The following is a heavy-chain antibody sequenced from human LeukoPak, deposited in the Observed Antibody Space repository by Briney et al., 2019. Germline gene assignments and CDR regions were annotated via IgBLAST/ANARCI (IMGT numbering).Heavy chain of an antibody. CDR2: ISGSGGST. V-gene: IGHV3-23*01. CDR1: GFTFSIYA. D-gene: IGHD5-24*01. Sequence: SGGSLRLSCAASGFTFSIYAMSWVRQAPGKGLEWVSAISGSGGSTYYADSVKGRFTISRGNSKNTLYLQMNSLRAEDTAVYYCAKGQTATGWDYWGQGTLVTVSS. CDR3: AKGQTATGWDY. J-gene: IGHJ4*02.